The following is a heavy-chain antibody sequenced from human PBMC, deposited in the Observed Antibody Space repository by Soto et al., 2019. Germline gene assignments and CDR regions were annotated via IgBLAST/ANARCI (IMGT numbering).Heavy chain of an antibody. V-gene: IGHV4-4*02. Sequence: SETLSLTCDVSRYSINNNNWWSWDRQPPGGGLEWIGELHHGGSTNYNPSLESRVTFSVDISKNQFFLKLSSVTAADTAVYYCTKNSAYALDYWGQGTMVTVYS. D-gene: IGHD5-12*01. CDR1: RYSINNNNW. J-gene: IGHJ4*02. CDR2: LHHGGST. CDR3: TKNSAYALDY.